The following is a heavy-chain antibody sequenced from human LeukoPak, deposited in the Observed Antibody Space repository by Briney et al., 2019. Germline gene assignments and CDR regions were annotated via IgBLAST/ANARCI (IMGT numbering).Heavy chain of an antibody. CDR1: GFTFSSYA. J-gene: IGHJ4*02. CDR2: ISYDGSNK. V-gene: IGHV3-30-3*01. D-gene: IGHD1-26*01. Sequence: GRSLRLSCAASGFTFSSYAMHWVRQAPGKGLEWVAVISYDGSNKYYADSVKGRFTISRDNSKNTLYLQMNSLRVEDTAVYYCARDKYPGSGSYYIFDYWGQGTLVTVSS. CDR3: ARDKYPGSGSYYIFDY.